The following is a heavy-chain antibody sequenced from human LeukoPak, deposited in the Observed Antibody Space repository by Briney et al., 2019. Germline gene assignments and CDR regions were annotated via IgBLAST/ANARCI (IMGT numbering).Heavy chain of an antibody. CDR3: ARLAIYDSSGYYYDY. CDR1: GGSISSSSYY. J-gene: IGHJ4*02. Sequence: SETLSLTCTVSGGSISSSSYYWGWIRQPPGKGLEWIGSIYYSGSTNYNPSLKSRVTVSVDTSKNQFSLKLSSVTAADTAVYYCARLAIYDSSGYYYDYWGQGTLVTVSS. CDR2: IYYSGST. V-gene: IGHV4-39*07. D-gene: IGHD3-22*01.